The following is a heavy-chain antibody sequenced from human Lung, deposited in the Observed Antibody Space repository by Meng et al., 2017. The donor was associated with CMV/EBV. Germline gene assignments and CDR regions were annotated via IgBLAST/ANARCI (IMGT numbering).Heavy chain of an antibody. Sequence: GGSXRLXCKASGSSFTSYWIGWVRQMPGKGLEWMGLIYPGDSDSRYSPSFQGQVTISADKSINTAYLQWSSLKASDNAMYYCARRVRYCSSTNCYTLGFAYWXQGTLVTVSS. J-gene: IGHJ4*02. CDR1: GSSFTSYW. CDR3: ARRVRYCSSTNCYTLGFAY. CDR2: IYPGDSDS. V-gene: IGHV5-51*01. D-gene: IGHD2-2*02.